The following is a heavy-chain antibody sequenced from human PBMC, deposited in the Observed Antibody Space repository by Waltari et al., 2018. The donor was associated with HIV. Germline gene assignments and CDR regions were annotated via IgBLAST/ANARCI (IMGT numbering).Heavy chain of an antibody. Sequence: QVQMVESGGGVVQPGRSLRLSCAASGFTFSAYGMYWVRPAPGEGLEWMAVIAYDGSNKYYADSVKGRFTISRDNSKNTLFLQMDNLRAEDTAVYYCAKNIDASYVAGTDYWGQGTLVTVSS. D-gene: IGHD2-21*02. V-gene: IGHV3-30*18. CDR1: GFTFSAYG. CDR3: AKNIDASYVAGTDY. J-gene: IGHJ4*02. CDR2: IAYDGSNK.